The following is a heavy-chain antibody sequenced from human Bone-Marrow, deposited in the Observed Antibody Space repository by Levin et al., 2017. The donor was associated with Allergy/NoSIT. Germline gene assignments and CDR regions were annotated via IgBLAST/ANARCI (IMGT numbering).Heavy chain of an antibody. Sequence: PGGSLRLSCVASGFTFSNYWLSWVRQAPGKGLEWVANIKQDGSEKYYVDSVKGRFTISRDNAKNSVFLQMNSLRAEDTAVYYCARENPRVGATDFDYWGQGTLATVSS. V-gene: IGHV3-7*01. CDR2: IKQDGSEK. J-gene: IGHJ4*02. D-gene: IGHD1-26*01. CDR3: ARENPRVGATDFDY. CDR1: GFTFSNYW.